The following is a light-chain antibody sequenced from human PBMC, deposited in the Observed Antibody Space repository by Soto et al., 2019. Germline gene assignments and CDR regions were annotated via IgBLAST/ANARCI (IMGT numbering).Light chain of an antibody. Sequence: QSALTQPASVSGSPGQSITISCNGTSSDVGDWNYVCWYQKHPAKAPKLLIFDVSNRPSGVSSRFAGSKSGNTASLTISGLQGEDEADYCCSSFTTKSTGVFGGGTKVTVL. CDR2: DVS. V-gene: IGLV2-14*03. CDR3: SSFTTKSTGV. CDR1: SSDVGDWNY. J-gene: IGLJ2*01.